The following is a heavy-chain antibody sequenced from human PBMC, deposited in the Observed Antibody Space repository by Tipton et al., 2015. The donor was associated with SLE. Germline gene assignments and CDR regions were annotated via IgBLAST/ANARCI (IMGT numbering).Heavy chain of an antibody. D-gene: IGHD6-6*01. CDR2: IRYDGSNK. J-gene: IGHJ2*01. CDR1: GFTFSSYG. CDR3: AKGEYSSASGWYFDL. Sequence: SLRLSCAASGFTFSSYGMHWVRQAPGKGLERVAFIRYDGSNKYYADSVKGRFTISRDSSKNTRYLQMNSLRAEDTAEYYCAKGEYSSASGWYFDLWGRGSLVTVSS. V-gene: IGHV3-30*02.